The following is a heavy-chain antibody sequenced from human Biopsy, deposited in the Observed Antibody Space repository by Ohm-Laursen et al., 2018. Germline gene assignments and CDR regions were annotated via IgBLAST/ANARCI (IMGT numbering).Heavy chain of an antibody. CDR1: GYTFSNYY. J-gene: IGHJ4*02. D-gene: IGHD3-10*01. Sequence: ALVKVSCKASGYTFSNYYIHWVRQAPGQGPEWMGMIIPSGGYTRYAQKFQGRLTMTRDTSTSTVYMELSSLRSEDTAVYYCARTESLDYWGQGALVTVSS. CDR3: ARTESLDY. CDR2: IIPSGGYT. V-gene: IGHV1-46*01.